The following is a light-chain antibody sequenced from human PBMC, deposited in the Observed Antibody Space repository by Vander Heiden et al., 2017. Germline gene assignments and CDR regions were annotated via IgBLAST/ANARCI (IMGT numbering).Light chain of an antibody. Sequence: SSALTPDPALSVSLGQSASITCLGDSLRSYYASWYQQKPGEAPVLVIYGKNNRPSGIPDRFSGSSSGNTASVTITGAQAEDEADYYCNARDSSGNNVVFGGGTKLTVL. CDR1: SLRSYY. J-gene: IGLJ2*01. CDR2: GKN. CDR3: NARDSSGNNVV. V-gene: IGLV3-19*01.